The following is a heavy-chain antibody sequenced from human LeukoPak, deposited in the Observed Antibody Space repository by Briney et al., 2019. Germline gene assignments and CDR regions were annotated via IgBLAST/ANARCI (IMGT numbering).Heavy chain of an antibody. D-gene: IGHD3-10*01. CDR1: GGSISSYY. Sequence: SETLSLTCTVSGGSISSYYWSWIRQPPGKGLEWIGHIYYSGSTNYNPSLKSRVTISVGTSKNQFSLKLSSVTAADTAVYYCARGVSSGSDYWGQGTLVTVSS. CDR2: IYYSGST. CDR3: ARGVSSGSDY. V-gene: IGHV4-59*08. J-gene: IGHJ4*02.